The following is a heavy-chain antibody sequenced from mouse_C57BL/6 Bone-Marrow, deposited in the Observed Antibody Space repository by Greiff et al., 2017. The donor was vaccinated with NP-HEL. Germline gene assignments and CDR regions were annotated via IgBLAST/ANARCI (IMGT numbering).Heavy chain of an antibody. CDR3: AKRHLLQYRGAMDY. CDR1: GYTFTSYG. V-gene: IGHV1-81*01. CDR2: IYPRSGNT. J-gene: IGHJ4*01. Sequence: QVQLQQSGAELARPGASVKLSCKASGYTFTSYGISWVKQRPGQGLEWIGEIYPRSGNTYYNEKFKGKATLTADKSSSTAYMELRSLTSEDSAVYFCAKRHLLQYRGAMDYWGQGTAVTVTS. D-gene: IGHD2-1*01.